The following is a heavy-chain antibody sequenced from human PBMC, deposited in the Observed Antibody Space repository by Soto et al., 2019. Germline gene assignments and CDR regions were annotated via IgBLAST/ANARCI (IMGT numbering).Heavy chain of an antibody. CDR2: IIPMFGTP. CDR3: ARPLWFGELSMDV. CDR1: GGTSSNYV. Sequence: SVKVSCKASGGTSSNYVISWVRQAPGQGLEWMGGIIPMFGTPIYAQKFQGRVSITADASTSTAYMELSSLRSEDTAVYYCARPLWFGELSMDVWGQGTTVTVSS. J-gene: IGHJ6*02. D-gene: IGHD3-10*01. V-gene: IGHV1-69*13.